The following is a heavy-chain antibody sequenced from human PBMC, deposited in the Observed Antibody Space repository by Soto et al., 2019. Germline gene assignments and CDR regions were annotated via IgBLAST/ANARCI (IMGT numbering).Heavy chain of an antibody. D-gene: IGHD3-16*01. Sequence: GGSLRLSCTTSGFTFGDYALSWVRQAPGKGLEWVGFIRRNAYGGTTDYAASVKGRFTVSRDDSKSIAYLQMNSLRTEDTALYYCTRASSLDFDFWGQGTLVTVSS. CDR3: TRASSLDFDF. V-gene: IGHV3-49*04. CDR2: IRRNAYGGTT. J-gene: IGHJ4*02. CDR1: GFTFGDYA.